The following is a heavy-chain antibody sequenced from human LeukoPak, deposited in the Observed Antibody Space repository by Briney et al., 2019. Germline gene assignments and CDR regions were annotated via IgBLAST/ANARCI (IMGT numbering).Heavy chain of an antibody. Sequence: GGSLRLSCAASGFTFITYPMSWGRQARGKGLEWVSSISGSGGSTYYEDSVKGRFTISRDNSKNTLYLQVNSLRAEDTAVYYCARDPGGSYRYYFDYWGQGTLVTVSS. CDR3: ARDPGGSYRYYFDY. V-gene: IGHV3-23*01. CDR1: GFTFITYP. D-gene: IGHD1-26*01. J-gene: IGHJ4*02. CDR2: ISGSGGST.